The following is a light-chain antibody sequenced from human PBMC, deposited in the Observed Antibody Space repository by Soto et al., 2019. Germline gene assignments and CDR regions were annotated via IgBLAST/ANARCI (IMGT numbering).Light chain of an antibody. CDR3: ISYTGSSTSYV. V-gene: IGLV2-14*01. J-gene: IGLJ1*01. Sequence: QAVLTQPSSVCGSPGQSITISCSGTSSDVGSYNHVAWYQQFPGKTPKLIIYEVTYRPSGVSHRFSASKSGNTASLTISGLQAEDAADYYCISYTGSSTSYVFGTGTTVTVL. CDR1: SSDVGSYNH. CDR2: EVT.